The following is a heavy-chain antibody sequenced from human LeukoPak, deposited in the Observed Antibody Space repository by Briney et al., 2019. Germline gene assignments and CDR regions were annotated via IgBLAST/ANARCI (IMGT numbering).Heavy chain of an antibody. CDR2: IYSSGST. CDR3: ARGATYYYGSGSYYRPYYSDY. D-gene: IGHD3-10*01. J-gene: IGHJ4*02. Sequence: GGSLRLSCAASGFTVSSNYMSWVRQAPGKGLEWVSVIYSSGSTYYADSVKGRFTISRDNSKNTLYLQMNSLRAEDTAVYYCARGATYYYGSGSYYRPYYSDYWGQGTLVTVSS. CDR1: GFTVSSNY. V-gene: IGHV3-53*01.